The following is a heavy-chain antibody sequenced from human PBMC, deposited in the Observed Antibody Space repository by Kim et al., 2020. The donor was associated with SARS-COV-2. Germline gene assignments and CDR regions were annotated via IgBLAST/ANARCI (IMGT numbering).Heavy chain of an antibody. CDR2: IKSKANGGTT. V-gene: IGHV3-15*01. CDR1: GFPFSNAW. Sequence: GGSLRLSCAASGFPFSNAWLSWVRQAPGKGLEWVGRIKSKANGGTTDYAAPVKGRFTISRDDSKNTLYLQMNSLKTEDTAVYYCTTERDFYDSSGYYYWGQGTRVTVSS. D-gene: IGHD3-22*01. J-gene: IGHJ4*02. CDR3: TTERDFYDSSGYYY.